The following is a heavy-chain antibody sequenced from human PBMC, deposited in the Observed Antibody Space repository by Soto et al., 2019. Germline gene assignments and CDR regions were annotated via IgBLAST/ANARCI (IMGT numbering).Heavy chain of an antibody. CDR2: IYYSGST. D-gene: IGHD6-13*01. CDR3: ARHIAAAYDY. J-gene: IGHJ4*02. V-gene: IGHV4-59*08. Sequence: SETLSLTCTVSGGSISGYYWSWIRQPPGKGLEWIGYIYYSGSTSYNPSLKSRLTISVDTSKNQFSLKLSSVTAADTAVYYCARHIAAAYDYWAQGTLVPVSS. CDR1: GGSISGYY.